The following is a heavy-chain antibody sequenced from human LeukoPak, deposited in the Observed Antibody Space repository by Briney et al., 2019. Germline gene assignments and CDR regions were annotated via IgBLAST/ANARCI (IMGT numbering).Heavy chain of an antibody. J-gene: IGHJ4*02. CDR3: ASFGSNYDILTGDY. V-gene: IGHV3-20*04. CDR2: INWNGGST. Sequence: GGSLRLSCAASGFTFDDYGMSWVRHAPGKGLEWVSGINWNGGSTGYADSVKGRFTISRDNAKNSLYLQMNGLRAEDTALYYCASFGSNYDILTGDYWGQGTLVTVSS. CDR1: GFTFDDYG. D-gene: IGHD3-9*01.